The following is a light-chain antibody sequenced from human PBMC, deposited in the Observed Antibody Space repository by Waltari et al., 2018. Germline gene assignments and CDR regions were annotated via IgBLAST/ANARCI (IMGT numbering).Light chain of an antibody. CDR3: QQYYTTPLT. Sequence: DIVMTQSPDSLAVSLGERATIHCKSSQSVLYSSNNKNYLAWYQQKPGQPPKLLIYWASTRESGVPDRFSGSGSGTDFTLTTSSLQAEDVAVYYCQQYYTTPLTFGGGTKVEIK. CDR1: QSVLYSSNNKNY. V-gene: IGKV4-1*01. CDR2: WAS. J-gene: IGKJ4*01.